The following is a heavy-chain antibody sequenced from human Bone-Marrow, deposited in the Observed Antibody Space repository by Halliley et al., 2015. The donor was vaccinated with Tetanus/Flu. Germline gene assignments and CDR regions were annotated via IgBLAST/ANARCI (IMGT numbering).Heavy chain of an antibody. D-gene: IGHD3-16*01. J-gene: IGHJ5*01. Sequence: PGRGLVWIGYTMARGHTFYSPALKGPVAFSIDASRNRFSLGLTSVTPSDTAVYYCARHAWGIDSWGPGMLVTVSS. CDR3: ARHAWGIDS. CDR2: TMARGHT. V-gene: IGHV4-59*08.